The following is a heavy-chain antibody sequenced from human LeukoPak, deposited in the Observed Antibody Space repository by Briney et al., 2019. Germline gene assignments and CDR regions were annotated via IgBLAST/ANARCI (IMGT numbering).Heavy chain of an antibody. CDR2: IKSKTDGGTT. J-gene: IGHJ4*02. Sequence: GGSLRLSCAASGFTFSNAWMNWVRQAPGKGLECVGRIKSKTDGGTTDYAAPVKGRFTISRDDSTNTLFPQMDSLKTEDTALYYCTRIIKSGSFDYWGQGTLVTVSS. CDR3: TRIIKSGSFDY. D-gene: IGHD1-26*01. V-gene: IGHV3-15*01. CDR1: GFTFSNAW.